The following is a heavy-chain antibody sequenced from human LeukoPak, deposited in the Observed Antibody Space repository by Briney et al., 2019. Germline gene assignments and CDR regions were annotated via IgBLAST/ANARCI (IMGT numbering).Heavy chain of an antibody. CDR1: GGTFSSYA. Sequence: SVKVSCKASGGTFSSYAISWVRQAPGQGLEWMGGIIPIFGTANYAQKFQGRVTITADESTSTAYMELSSLRSEDTAVYYCARDPEYYYDSSGYKFNWFDPWGQGTLVTVSS. V-gene: IGHV1-69*13. J-gene: IGHJ5*02. CDR2: IIPIFGTA. D-gene: IGHD3-22*01. CDR3: ARDPEYYYDSSGYKFNWFDP.